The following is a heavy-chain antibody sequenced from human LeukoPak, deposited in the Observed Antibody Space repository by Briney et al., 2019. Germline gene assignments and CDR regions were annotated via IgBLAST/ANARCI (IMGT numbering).Heavy chain of an antibody. Sequence: SETLSLTCNVSGGSISSGYYWGWIRQPPGKGLEWIGSIYHSGSTYYNPSLKSRVTISVDTSKNQFSLKLSSVTAADTAVYYCARGQYGSGWGGLQEGSYFDYWGQGTLVTVSS. V-gene: IGHV4-38-2*02. CDR1: GGSISSGYY. CDR3: ARGQYGSGWGGLQEGSYFDY. D-gene: IGHD6-19*01. J-gene: IGHJ4*02. CDR2: IYHSGST.